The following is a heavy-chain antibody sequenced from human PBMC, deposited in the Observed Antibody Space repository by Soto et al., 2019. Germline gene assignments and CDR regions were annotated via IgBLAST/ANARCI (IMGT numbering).Heavy chain of an antibody. D-gene: IGHD3-3*01. J-gene: IGHJ6*01. CDR3: ARGLRFLEWLSPSYYYYGMDV. CDR2: INPNSGGT. V-gene: IGHV1-2*04. CDR1: GYTFTGYY. Sequence: ASVKVSCKASGYTFTGYYMHWVRQAPGQGLEWMGWINPNSGGTNYAQKFQGWVTMTRDTSISTAYMEMSRLRSDDTAVYYCARGLRFLEWLSPSYYYYGMDVW.